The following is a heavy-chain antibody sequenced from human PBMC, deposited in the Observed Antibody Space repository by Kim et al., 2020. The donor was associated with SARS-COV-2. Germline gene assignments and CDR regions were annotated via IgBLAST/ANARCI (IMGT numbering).Heavy chain of an antibody. V-gene: IGHV3-21*01. Sequence: YYADSVKGRFTISRDNAKNSLYLQMNSLRAEDMAVYYCAITLKMTPMDVWGQGTTVTVSS. J-gene: IGHJ6*02. CDR3: AITLKMTPMDV.